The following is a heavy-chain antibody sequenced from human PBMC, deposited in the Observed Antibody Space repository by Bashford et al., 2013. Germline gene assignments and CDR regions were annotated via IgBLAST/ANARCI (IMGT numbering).Heavy chain of an antibody. J-gene: IGHJ3*02. Sequence: RPLLYSSETLSLTCTVSGGSISSGGYYWSWIRQHPGKGLEWIGYIYYSGSTYYNPSLKSRVTISVDTSKNQFSLKLSSVTAADTAVYYCARDASSYGDNDAFDIWGQGTMVTVSS. CDR2: IYYSGST. CDR3: ARDASSYGDNDAFDI. V-gene: IGHV4-31*03. CDR1: GGSISSGGYY. D-gene: IGHD2-21*02.